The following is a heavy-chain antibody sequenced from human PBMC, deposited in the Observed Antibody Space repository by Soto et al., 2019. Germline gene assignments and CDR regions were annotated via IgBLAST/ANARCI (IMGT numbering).Heavy chain of an antibody. D-gene: IGHD3-10*01. J-gene: IGHJ4*02. CDR3: ARYFMVPVDYFDY. CDR2: VFYSGST. V-gene: IGHV4-59*11. Sequence: SETLSLTCSVSGASINSHCWSWIRQPPGKGLEWIGQVFYSGSTNYNPSLKSRVTISIDTSTKQFSLKLTSATAADTAVYYCARYFMVPVDYFDYWGQGTLVTVSS. CDR1: GASINSHC.